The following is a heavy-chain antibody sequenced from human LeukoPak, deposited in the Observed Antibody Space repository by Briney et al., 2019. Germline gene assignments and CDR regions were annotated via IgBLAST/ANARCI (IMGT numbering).Heavy chain of an antibody. Sequence: GESLKISCKGSGYSFTNYWIGWVRQLPGRGLEWMGIIYPGDSDTRYSPSFQGQITISADKSVSTAYLQWSSQKASDTAMRFCARGIAAAGVTNFGYWGQGTLVTVSS. D-gene: IGHD6-13*01. CDR3: ARGIAAAGVTNFGY. CDR2: IYPGDSDT. V-gene: IGHV5-51*01. CDR1: GYSFTNYW. J-gene: IGHJ4*02.